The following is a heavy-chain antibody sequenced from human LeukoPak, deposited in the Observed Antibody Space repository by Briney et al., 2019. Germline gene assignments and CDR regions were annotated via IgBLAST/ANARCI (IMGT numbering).Heavy chain of an antibody. V-gene: IGHV3-74*01. CDR3: ARVGIVAGIDY. CDR2: TNSDGSST. Sequence: GGSLRLSCAASGFTFSSYWMHWVRQAPGKGLVWVSRTNSDGSSTSYADSVKGRFTISRDNAKNTLYLQMNSLRAEDTAVYYCARVGIVAGIDYWGQGTLVTVSS. J-gene: IGHJ4*02. CDR1: GFTFSSYW. D-gene: IGHD6-19*01.